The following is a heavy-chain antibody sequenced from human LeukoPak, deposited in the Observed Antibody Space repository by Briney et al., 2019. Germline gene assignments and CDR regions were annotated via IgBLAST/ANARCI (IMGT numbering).Heavy chain of an antibody. D-gene: IGHD4-17*01. J-gene: IGHJ6*02. CDR3: AKDRTHDYGGRKAKPYYYYGMDV. V-gene: IGHV3-23*01. CDR1: GFTFSSYA. Sequence: GGSLRLSCAASGFTFSSYAMRWVRQAPGRGLELVSAISGSGGSTYYADSVKGRFTISRDNSKNTLYLQMNSLRAEDTAVYYCAKDRTHDYGGRKAKPYYYYGMDVWGQGTTVTVSS. CDR2: ISGSGGST.